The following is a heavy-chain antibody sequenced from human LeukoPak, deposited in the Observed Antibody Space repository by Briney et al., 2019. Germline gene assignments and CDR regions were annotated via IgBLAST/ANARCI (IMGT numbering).Heavy chain of an antibody. CDR1: GYTFTSYY. V-gene: IGHV1-46*01. Sequence: ASVMVSCKASGYTFTSYYMHRVRQAPGQELEWMGIINPSGGSTSYAQKFQGRVTMTRDTSTSTVYMELSSLRSEDTAVYYCATWGSGWYRFDYWGQGTLATVSS. D-gene: IGHD6-19*01. CDR2: INPSGGST. CDR3: ATWGSGWYRFDY. J-gene: IGHJ4*02.